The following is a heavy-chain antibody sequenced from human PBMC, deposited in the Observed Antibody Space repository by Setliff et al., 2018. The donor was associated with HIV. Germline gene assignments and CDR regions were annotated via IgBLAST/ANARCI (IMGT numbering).Heavy chain of an antibody. V-gene: IGHV4-59*01. D-gene: IGHD2-8*01. J-gene: IGHJ4*02. CDR3: ARGLPTTGPDF. Sequence: SETLSLTCTVSGGPISSYYWSWMRQPPRKGLEWIGYIYYTGSTNCNPSLKSRVTISVDTSKNQFSLKLRSVTAADTAVYYCARGLPTTGPDFWGQGTLVTVSS. CDR1: GGPISSYY. CDR2: IYYTGST.